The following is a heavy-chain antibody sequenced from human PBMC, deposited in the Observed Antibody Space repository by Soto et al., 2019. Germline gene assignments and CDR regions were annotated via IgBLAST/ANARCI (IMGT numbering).Heavy chain of an antibody. CDR1: GGSIRNHY. CDR2: IYYNGNT. D-gene: IGHD5-12*01. V-gene: IGHV4-59*11. J-gene: IGHJ4*02. CDR3: TMAILYSEY. Sequence: QVQLQESGPGLVKPSETLSLTCSVSGGSIRNHYWTWMRRPPGKGLEWIGYIYYNGNTNYNPSLTRLVTMSVDTSRNQISLKLTTVTAADTAVYYCTMAILYSEYWGQGTLVTVSS.